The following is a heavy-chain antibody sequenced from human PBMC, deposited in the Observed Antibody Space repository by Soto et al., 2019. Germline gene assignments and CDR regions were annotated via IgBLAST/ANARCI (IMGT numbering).Heavy chain of an antibody. CDR1: GGTVCSYA. Sequence: GASVKVACRSSGGTVCSYAVGWVLQAPGQGLEWMGEIIPIFGTANYAQKFQGRVTITADESTSTAYMELSSLRSEDTAVYYCARDRGPSSGYYPYWFDPWGQGTLVTVSS. J-gene: IGHJ5*02. CDR3: ARDRGPSSGYYPYWFDP. D-gene: IGHD3-22*01. CDR2: IIPIFGTA. V-gene: IGHV1-69*13.